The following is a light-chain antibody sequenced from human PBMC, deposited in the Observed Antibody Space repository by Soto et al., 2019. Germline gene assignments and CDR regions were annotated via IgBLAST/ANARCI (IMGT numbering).Light chain of an antibody. Sequence: QSVLTQPPSVSGAPGQRVTISCTGSSSNIGAVFDVHWYQQVPGTAPKLLIYENTKRPSGVPDRFSGSKSGTSASLAITGLQAEDEADYYRQAYDSGLRGRLFGGGTKLTVL. CDR3: QAYDSGLRGRL. J-gene: IGLJ2*01. CDR1: SSNIGAVFD. CDR2: ENT. V-gene: IGLV1-40*01.